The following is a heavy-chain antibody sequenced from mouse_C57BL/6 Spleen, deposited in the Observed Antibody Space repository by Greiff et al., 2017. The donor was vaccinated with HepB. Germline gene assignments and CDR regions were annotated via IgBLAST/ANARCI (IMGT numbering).Heavy chain of an antibody. V-gene: IGHV5-6*01. Sequence: EVKLVESGGDLVKPGGSLKLSCAASGFTFSSYGMSWVRQTPDKRLEWVATISSGGSYTYYPDSVKGRFTISRDNAKNTLYLQMSSLKAEDTAMYYCARHPLYDYTGNYYAMDYWGQGTSVTVSS. CDR1: GFTFSSYG. CDR3: ARHPLYDYTGNYYAMDY. J-gene: IGHJ4*01. D-gene: IGHD2-4*01. CDR2: ISSGGSYT.